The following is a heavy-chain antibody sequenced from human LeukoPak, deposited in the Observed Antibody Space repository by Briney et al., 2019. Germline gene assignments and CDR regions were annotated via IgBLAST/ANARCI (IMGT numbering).Heavy chain of an antibody. CDR3: ARDGAYCGGDCYSDY. CDR1: GFTVSSNY. D-gene: IGHD2-21*02. Sequence: GGSLRLSCAASGFTVSSNYMSWVRQAPGKGLEWVSDIFVGGSTPYADSVKGRFTISRDNSKNTMYLQMNSLRAEDTAVYYCARDGAYCGGDCYSDYWGQGTLVTVSS. V-gene: IGHV3-53*01. J-gene: IGHJ4*02. CDR2: IFVGGST.